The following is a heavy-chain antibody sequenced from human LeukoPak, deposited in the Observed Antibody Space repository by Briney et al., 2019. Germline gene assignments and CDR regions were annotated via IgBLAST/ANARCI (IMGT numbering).Heavy chain of an antibody. CDR2: AYPGDSDT. CDR3: ARRYHDYSGYSRQFDY. D-gene: IGHD3-22*01. V-gene: IGHV5-51*01. Sequence: EGLKISCEASAYSCNTNTNICWCRLAPGSLEGWVSAYPGDSDTRYSPSFQGQVTISADKSISTAYLQWSSLKTSDTAMYYCARRYHDYSGYSRQFDYWGQGTLVTVSS. CDR1: AYSCNTNT. J-gene: IGHJ4*02.